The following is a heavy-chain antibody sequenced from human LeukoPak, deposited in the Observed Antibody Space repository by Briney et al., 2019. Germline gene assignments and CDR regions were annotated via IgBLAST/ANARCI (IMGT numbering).Heavy chain of an antibody. V-gene: IGHV3-53*01. J-gene: IGHJ4*02. D-gene: IGHD6-13*01. CDR1: GVSVSSNY. CDR3: ARAETAAGSY. CDR2: IYSDGST. Sequence: GSLRLSCTASGVSVSSNYMSWVRQAPGRGLEWVSVIYSDGSTNYADSVKGRLTISRDNSKNTVYLRMNNLRAEDTAVYYCARAETAAGSYWGQGTLVTVSS.